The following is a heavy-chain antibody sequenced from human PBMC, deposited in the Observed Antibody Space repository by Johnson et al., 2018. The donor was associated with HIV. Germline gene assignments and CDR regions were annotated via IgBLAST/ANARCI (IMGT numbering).Heavy chain of an antibody. CDR2: ISYDGSNK. V-gene: IGHV3-30-3*01. J-gene: IGHJ3*02. Sequence: QVQLVESGGGVVQPGRSLRLSCAASGFTFSSYAMHWVRQAPGKGLEWVAVISYDGSNKYYADSLKGRFTVSRDNAKNSLSLQMNSLRAEDTALYYCARGNYYGSGSYGAFDIWGQGTMVTVSS. D-gene: IGHD3-10*01. CDR1: GFTFSSYA. CDR3: ARGNYYGSGSYGAFDI.